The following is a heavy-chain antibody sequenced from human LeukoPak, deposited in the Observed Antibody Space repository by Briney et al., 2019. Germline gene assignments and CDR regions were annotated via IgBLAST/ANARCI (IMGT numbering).Heavy chain of an antibody. J-gene: IGHJ6*02. Sequence: GRSLRLSCAASGFTFSSYGMHWVRQAPGKGLEWVALISYDGSNKYYADSVKGRFTISRDNSKNTLYLQMNSLRAEDTAVYYCAKRTKVGATTYYYFGMDVWGQGTTVIVSS. V-gene: IGHV3-30*18. CDR2: ISYDGSNK. CDR3: AKRTKVGATTYYYFGMDV. D-gene: IGHD1-26*01. CDR1: GFTFSSYG.